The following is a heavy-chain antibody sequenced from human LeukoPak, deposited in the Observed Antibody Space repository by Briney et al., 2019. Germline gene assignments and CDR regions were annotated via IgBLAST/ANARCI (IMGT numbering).Heavy chain of an antibody. V-gene: IGHV3-11*01. Sequence: GGSLRLSCAASGFTFSDYYMSWIRQAPGKGLEWVSYITRSDSTIYYEDSVKGPFTISRDNAKNSLYLQMNSLRAEDTAGYYCARGVLGATNAFDIWGQGTMVTVSS. CDR2: ITRSDSTI. J-gene: IGHJ3*02. CDR1: GFTFSDYY. D-gene: IGHD1-26*01. CDR3: ARGVLGATNAFDI.